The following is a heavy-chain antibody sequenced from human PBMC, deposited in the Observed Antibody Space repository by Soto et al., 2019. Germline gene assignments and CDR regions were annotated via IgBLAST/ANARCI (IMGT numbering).Heavy chain of an antibody. CDR2: IYHSGST. CDR3: ARAPGIAARYFDY. J-gene: IGHJ4*02. D-gene: IGHD6-6*01. CDR1: GGSISSGGYS. V-gene: IGHV4-30-2*01. Sequence: SETLSLTCAVSGGSISSGGYSWSWIRQPPGKGLEWIGYIYHSGSTYYNPSLKSRVTISVDRSKNQFSLKLSSVTAADTAVYYCARAPGIAARYFDYWGQGTLVTVSS.